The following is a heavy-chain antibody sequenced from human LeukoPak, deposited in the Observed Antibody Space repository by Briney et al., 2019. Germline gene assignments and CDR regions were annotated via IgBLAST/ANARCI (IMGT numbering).Heavy chain of an antibody. CDR1: GFTFSSYD. Sequence: GGSLRLSCAASGFTFSSYDMHWVRQATGKGLEWVSAIGTAGDTYYPGSVKGRFTISRENAKNSLYLQMNSLRAGDTAVYYCARGGSRVGDFWSGCWYFDYWGQGTLVTVSS. J-gene: IGHJ4*02. CDR3: ARGGSRVGDFWSGCWYFDY. CDR2: IGTAGDT. V-gene: IGHV3-13*01. D-gene: IGHD3-3*01.